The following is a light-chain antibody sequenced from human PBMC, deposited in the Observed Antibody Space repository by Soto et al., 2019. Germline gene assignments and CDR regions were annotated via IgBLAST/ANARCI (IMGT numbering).Light chain of an antibody. J-gene: IGLJ3*02. CDR1: SSNTGSNT. CDR3: AAWDDSLSIWL. Sequence: QSVLTQPPSASATPGQRVTISCSGSSSNTGSNTVNWYQQVPGTAPKLLIYNDNKRPSGVPDRFSGSRSGTSASLAIGGLQSEDEADYYCAAWDDSLSIWLFGGGTKLTVL. CDR2: NDN. V-gene: IGLV1-44*01.